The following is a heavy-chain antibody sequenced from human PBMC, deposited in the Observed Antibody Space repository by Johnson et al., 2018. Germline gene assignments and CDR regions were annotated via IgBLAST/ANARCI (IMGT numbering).Heavy chain of an antibody. J-gene: IGHJ3*01. V-gene: IGHV3-30*18. CDR2: MSGDGSEK. CDR1: GFSFSGYI. CDR3: AKEGGGTRRSHGAFDV. D-gene: IGHD3-16*01. Sequence: QVQLQESGGGVVQPGTSLRLSCAASGFSFSGYIMHWVRQVPGKGLEWVAAMSGDGSEKYYVDSVKGRLIISGDNSKNTLYLQMNRLRLADTAGYYGAKEGGGTRRSHGAFDVWGLGTMVIVSA.